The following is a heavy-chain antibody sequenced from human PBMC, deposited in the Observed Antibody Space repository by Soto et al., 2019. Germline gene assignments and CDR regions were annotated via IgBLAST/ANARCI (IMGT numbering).Heavy chain of an antibody. CDR2: INQDGSDK. Sequence: PGGSLRLSCAASGFTFSGSWMAWVRQAPGKGPEWVANINQDGSDKNHVDSVKGRFTISRDNAKNSLYLQMNSLRADDTAIYYCARDTAGALDHWGQGTLVTVSS. D-gene: IGHD1-26*01. V-gene: IGHV3-7*04. CDR1: GFTFSGSW. J-gene: IGHJ4*02. CDR3: ARDTAGALDH.